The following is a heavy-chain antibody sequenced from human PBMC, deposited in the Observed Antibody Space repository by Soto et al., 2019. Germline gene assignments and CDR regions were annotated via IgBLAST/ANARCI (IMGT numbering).Heavy chain of an antibody. D-gene: IGHD3-3*02. V-gene: IGHV3-48*02. CDR3: ARSIFGVVTHGAFDI. Sequence: GGSLRLSCAASGFTFSSYSMNWVRQAPGKGLEWASYISSSSSTIYYADSVKGRFTISRDNAKNSLYLQMNSLRDEDTAVYYCARSIFGVVTHGAFDIWGQGTMVTVSS. J-gene: IGHJ3*02. CDR2: ISSSSSTI. CDR1: GFTFSSYS.